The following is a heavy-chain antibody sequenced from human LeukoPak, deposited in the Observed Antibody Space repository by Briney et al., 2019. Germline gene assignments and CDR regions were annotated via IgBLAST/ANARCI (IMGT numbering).Heavy chain of an antibody. V-gene: IGHV3-74*01. J-gene: IGHJ4*02. D-gene: IGHD2-21*02. CDR2: INPDATII. Sequence: PGWSLSLSCAPSGLTLSRYRMQWVRQVPREGLVWVSRINPDATIITYADSGRGRFTISRDNAKYTLYLQVSNLRAEDTAVYYCVRDLVLVTTPGDDFDHWGQGTLVTVST. CDR3: VRDLVLVTTPGDDFDH. CDR1: GLTLSRYR.